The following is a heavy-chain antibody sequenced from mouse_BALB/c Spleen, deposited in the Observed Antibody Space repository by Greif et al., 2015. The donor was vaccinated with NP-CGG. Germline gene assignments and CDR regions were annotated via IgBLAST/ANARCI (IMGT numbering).Heavy chain of an antibody. CDR1: GYTFTDHA. CDR2: ISPGNGDI. CDR3: KRSIPTVVAADY. D-gene: IGHD1-1*01. Sequence: QVQLQQSDTELVKPGASVKISCKASGYTFTDHAIHWVKQRPEQGLEWIGYISPGNGDIKYNEKFKGKATLTADKSSSTAYMQLNSLTSEDSAVYCCKRSIPTVVAADYWGQGTTLTVSS. V-gene: IGHV1S53*03. J-gene: IGHJ2*01.